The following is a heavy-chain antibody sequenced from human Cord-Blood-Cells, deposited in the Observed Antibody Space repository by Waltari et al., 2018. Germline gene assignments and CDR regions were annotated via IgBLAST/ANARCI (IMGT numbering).Heavy chain of an antibody. CDR2: ISYDGRNK. Sequence: QVQLVESGGGVVQPGRSLRLSCAASGFTFSSYAMNWVRQAPGKGLGGGAVISYDGRNKYSADAGKGRFTISRDNSKNTLYLQMNSLRAEDTAVYYCARDRGGGSCFDYWGQGTLVTVSS. CDR1: GFTFSSYA. J-gene: IGHJ4*02. V-gene: IGHV3-30*04. D-gene: IGHD2-15*01. CDR3: ARDRGGGSCFDY.